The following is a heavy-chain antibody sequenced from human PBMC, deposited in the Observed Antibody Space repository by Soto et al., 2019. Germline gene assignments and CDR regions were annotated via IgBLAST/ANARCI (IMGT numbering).Heavy chain of an antibody. CDR2: IIPVFGTA. V-gene: IGHV1-69*13. CDR1: RVAFSKFI. J-gene: IGHJ6*02. D-gene: IGHD2-2*01. Sequence: VKVSCKASRVAFSKFIVTWVRQAPGVGLEWVGGIIPVFGTANYAQKFQGRVTITADESTSTSYMEVNNLRSEDTAVYYCAKVRYSSPMGYYYGMDVWGQGTTVTVSS. CDR3: AKVRYSSPMGYYYGMDV.